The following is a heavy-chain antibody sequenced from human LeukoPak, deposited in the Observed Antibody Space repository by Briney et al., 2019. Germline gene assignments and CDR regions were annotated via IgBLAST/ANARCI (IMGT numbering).Heavy chain of an antibody. CDR3: ARFGSEGWFDP. Sequence: GGSLTLSCAASGFTVSSNYMSWVRQAPGKGLEWVSVIYSGGSTYYADSVKGRFTISRDNSKNTLYLQMNSLRAEDTAVYYCARFGSEGWFDPWGQGTLVTVSS. D-gene: IGHD3-10*01. CDR1: GFTVSSNY. J-gene: IGHJ5*02. V-gene: IGHV3-53*01. CDR2: IYSGGST.